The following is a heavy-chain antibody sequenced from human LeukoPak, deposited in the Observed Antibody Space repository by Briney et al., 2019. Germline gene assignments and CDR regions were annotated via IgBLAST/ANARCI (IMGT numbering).Heavy chain of an antibody. D-gene: IGHD3-9*01. V-gene: IGHV3-49*03. Sequence: GGSLRLSCTASGFTFGDYAMSWFRQAPGKGLEWAGFIGSKAYGGTTEYAASVKGRFTISRDDSKSIAYLQMNSLKTEDTAVYYCTRRASMTYYDILTGSRAYLYWYFDLWGRGTLVTVSS. J-gene: IGHJ2*01. CDR3: TRRASMTYYDILTGSRAYLYWYFDL. CDR2: IGSKAYGGTT. CDR1: GFTFGDYA.